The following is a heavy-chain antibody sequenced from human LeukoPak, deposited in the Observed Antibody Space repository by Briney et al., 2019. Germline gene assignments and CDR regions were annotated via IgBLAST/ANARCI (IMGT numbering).Heavy chain of an antibody. CDR3: ASPPADYYDSRDYFDY. D-gene: IGHD3-22*01. V-gene: IGHV1-69*04. CDR1: GGTFSSYV. CDR2: IIPILGIA. J-gene: IGHJ4*02. Sequence: SVKVSCKASGGTFSSYVISWVLQAPGQGLEWMGRIIPILGIANYAQKFRGRVTITADKSTSTAYMELSSLRSEDTAVYYCASPPADYYDSRDYFDYWGQGTLVTVSS.